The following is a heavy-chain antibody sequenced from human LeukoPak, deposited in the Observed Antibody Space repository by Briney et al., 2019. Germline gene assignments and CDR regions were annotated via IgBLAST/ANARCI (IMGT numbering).Heavy chain of an antibody. CDR2: FDPEDGET. D-gene: IGHD5-12*01. CDR3: ATPASGYGTLDAFDI. Sequence: ASVKVSCKVSGYTLTELSMHWVRQAPGKGLEWMGGFDPEDGETIYAQKFQGRVTMTEDTPTDTAYMELSSLRSEDTAVYYCATPASGYGTLDAFDIWGQGTMVTVSS. V-gene: IGHV1-24*01. CDR1: GYTLTELS. J-gene: IGHJ3*02.